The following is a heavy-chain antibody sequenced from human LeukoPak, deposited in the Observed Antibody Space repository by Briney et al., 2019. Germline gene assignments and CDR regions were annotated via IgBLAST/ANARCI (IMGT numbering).Heavy chain of an antibody. D-gene: IGHD3-10*01. CDR3: AREEVTMVRGVIITHFDY. CDR1: GGSISSYY. Sequence: SETLSLTCTVSGGSISSYYWSWIRQPPGKGLEWIGYIYYSGSTNYNPSLKSRVTISVDTSKNQFSLKLSSVTAADTAVYYCAREEVTMVRGVIITHFDYWGRGTLVTVSS. J-gene: IGHJ4*02. CDR2: IYYSGST. V-gene: IGHV4-59*01.